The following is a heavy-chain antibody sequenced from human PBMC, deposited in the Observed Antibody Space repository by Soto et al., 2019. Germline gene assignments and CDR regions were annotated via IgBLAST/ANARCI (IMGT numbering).Heavy chain of an antibody. D-gene: IGHD6-19*01. V-gene: IGHV3-30-3*01. J-gene: IGHJ4*02. CDR3: ARDKSPYSSGWHNRHFDY. CDR1: GFTFSSYA. CDR2: ISYDGSNK. Sequence: QVQLVESGGGVVQPGRSLRLSCAASGFTFSSYAMHWVRQAPGKGLEWVAVISYDGSNKYYADSVKGRFTISRDNSNNTLYQQMNSLRAEDTAGYYCARDKSPYSSGWHNRHFDYWGQGTLVIVSS.